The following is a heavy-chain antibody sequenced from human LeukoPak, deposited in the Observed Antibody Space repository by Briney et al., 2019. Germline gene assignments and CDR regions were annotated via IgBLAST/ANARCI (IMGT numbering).Heavy chain of an antibody. CDR1: GFFFDDYG. D-gene: IGHD2-15*01. CDR3: ASGSGYCSGGSCSDY. V-gene: IGHV3-20*04. CDR2: VNWNGGST. Sequence: GGSLRLSCAASGFFFDDYGVSWVRQAPGKGLEWVSGVNWNGGSTGYADSVKGRFTISRDNAKNSLYLQMNSLRAEDTAVYYCASGSGYCSGGSCSDYWGQGTLVTVSS. J-gene: IGHJ4*02.